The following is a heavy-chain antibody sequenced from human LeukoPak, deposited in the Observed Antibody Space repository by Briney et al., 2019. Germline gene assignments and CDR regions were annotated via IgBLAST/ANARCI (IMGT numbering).Heavy chain of an antibody. CDR2: INSDGSST. CDR1: GFTFSSYW. V-gene: IGHV3-74*01. CDR3: ARDASGQGYFDY. D-gene: IGHD5-12*01. Sequence: GGSLRLSCAASGFTFSSYWMHWVRQAPGKGLVWVSRINSDGSSTSYADSVKGRFTISRDNAKNSLYLQMNSLRAEDTAVYYCARDASGQGYFDYWGQGTLVTVSS. J-gene: IGHJ4*02.